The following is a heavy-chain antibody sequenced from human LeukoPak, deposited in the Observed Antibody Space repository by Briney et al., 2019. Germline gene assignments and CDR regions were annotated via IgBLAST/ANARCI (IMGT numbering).Heavy chain of an antibody. Sequence: NPSETLSLTCTVSGGSISSSSYYWGWIRQPPGKGLEWIGSIYYSGSTYYNPSLKSRVTISVDRSKNQFSLKLSSVTAADTAVYYCARGDIVVVPAALDAFDIWGQGTMVTVSS. CDR1: GGSISSSSYY. V-gene: IGHV4-39*07. J-gene: IGHJ3*02. D-gene: IGHD2-2*01. CDR2: IYYSGST. CDR3: ARGDIVVVPAALDAFDI.